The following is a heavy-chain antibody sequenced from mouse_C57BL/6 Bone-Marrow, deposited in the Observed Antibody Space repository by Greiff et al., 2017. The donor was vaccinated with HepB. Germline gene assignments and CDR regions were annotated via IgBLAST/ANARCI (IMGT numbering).Heavy chain of an antibody. V-gene: IGHV1-42*01. CDR3: ARSEIYYDYDVRAY. CDR1: GYSFTGYY. CDR2: INPSTGGT. Sequence: VQLKESGPELVKPGASVKISCKASGYSFTGYYMNWVKQSPEKSLEWIGEINPSTGGTTYNQKFKAKATLTVDKSSSTAYMQLKSLTSEDSAVYYCARSEIYYDYDVRAYWGQGTLVTVSA. J-gene: IGHJ3*01. D-gene: IGHD2-4*01.